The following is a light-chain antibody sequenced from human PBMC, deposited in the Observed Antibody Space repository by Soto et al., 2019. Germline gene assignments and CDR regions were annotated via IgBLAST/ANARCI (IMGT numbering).Light chain of an antibody. CDR2: DIR. CDR3: SSYTSSSPRV. CDR1: SSDVGGYKY. V-gene: IGLV2-14*03. Sequence: QSALTQPASVSGSPGQSITISCTGTSSDVGGYKYVSWYQQHPGKAPNLMIYDIRNRPSGVSNRFSGSKSGNTASLTISGLQAEDEADYYCSSYTSSSPRVFGTGTKVTVL. J-gene: IGLJ1*01.